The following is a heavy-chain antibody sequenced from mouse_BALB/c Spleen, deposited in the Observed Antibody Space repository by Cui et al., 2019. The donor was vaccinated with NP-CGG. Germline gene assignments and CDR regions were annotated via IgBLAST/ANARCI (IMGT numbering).Heavy chain of an antibody. Sequence: QVQLQQPGAELVKPGASVKLSCKASGYTFTSYLMHWVKQRPGRGLEWIGRIDPNSGGTKYNEKFKSKAILTVDKPSNTAYMQLRSLTSEDSAVYYCARYDYYGSRYFDYWGQGTTLTVSS. CDR3: ARYDYYGSRYFDY. V-gene: IGHV1-72*01. CDR2: IDPNSGGT. CDR1: GYTFTSYL. J-gene: IGHJ2*01. D-gene: IGHD1-1*01.